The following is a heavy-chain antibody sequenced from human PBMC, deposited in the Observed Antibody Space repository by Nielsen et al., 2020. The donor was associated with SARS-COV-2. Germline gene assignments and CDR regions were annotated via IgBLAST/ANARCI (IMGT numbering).Heavy chain of an antibody. CDR1: GFAFSSYG. V-gene: IGHV3-23*01. D-gene: IGHD6-19*01. J-gene: IGHJ6*02. CDR3: TRRVAGCTIDV. CDR2: IGVSGGGT. Sequence: GESLKISCAASGFAFSSYGMHWVRQAPGKGLEWVSTIGVSGGGTYYADSLKGRFTISRDNSKNTLYLQMNSLGADDTAIYYCTRRVAGCTIDVWGQGTTVTVSS.